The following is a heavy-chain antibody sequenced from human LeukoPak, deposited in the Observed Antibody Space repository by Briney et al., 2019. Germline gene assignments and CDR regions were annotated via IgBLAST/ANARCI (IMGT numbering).Heavy chain of an antibody. Sequence: PGGSLRLSCAASGFTFSSFAMSWVRQAPGKGLEWVSSISSSSYIYYTDSVKGRFTISRDNAKNSLYLQMNSLRAEDTAVYYCASSSGWYDFDYWGQGTLVTVSS. CDR1: GFTFSSFA. CDR3: ASSSGWYDFDY. CDR2: ISSSSYI. J-gene: IGHJ4*02. D-gene: IGHD6-19*01. V-gene: IGHV3-21*01.